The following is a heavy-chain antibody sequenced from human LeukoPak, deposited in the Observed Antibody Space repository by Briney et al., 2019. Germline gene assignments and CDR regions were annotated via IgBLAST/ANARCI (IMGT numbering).Heavy chain of an antibody. V-gene: IGHV3-30-3*01. J-gene: IGHJ4*02. CDR2: ISYDGSNK. D-gene: IGHD3-9*01. CDR1: GFTFSSYA. CDR3: ARDPDWVYYFDY. Sequence: GGSLRLSCAASGFTFSSYAMHWVRQAPGKGLEWVAVISYDGSNKYYADSVKGRFTISRDNSKNTLYLQMNSLRAEDTAVYYCARDPDWVYYFDYWGQGTLVTVSS.